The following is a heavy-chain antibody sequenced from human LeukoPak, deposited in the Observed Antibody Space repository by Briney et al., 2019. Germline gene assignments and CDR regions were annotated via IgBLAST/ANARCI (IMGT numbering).Heavy chain of an antibody. CDR1: GYSISSGYY. CDR2: IYHSGST. J-gene: IGHJ4*02. D-gene: IGHD3-16*01. Sequence: SETLSLTCAVSGYSISSGYYWGWIRQPPGKGLEWIGSIYHSGSTYYNPSLKSRVTISVDTSKNQFSLKLSSVTAADTAVYYCARGRPGGSFDYWGQGTLVTVSS. V-gene: IGHV4-38-2*01. CDR3: ARGRPGGSFDY.